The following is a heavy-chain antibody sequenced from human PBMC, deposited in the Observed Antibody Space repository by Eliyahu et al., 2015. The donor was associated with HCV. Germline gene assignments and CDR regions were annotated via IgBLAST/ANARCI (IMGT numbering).Heavy chain of an antibody. CDR2: IIPLLGVP. J-gene: IGHJ5*02. V-gene: IGHV1-69*02. Sequence: QVQLVQSGAEVKKPGSSVRVSCKASGGTFSSSTFSWVRQAPGQGLEWMGRIIPLLGVPNYAQKFQGRVTITADKSTSTAYMELSSLRSEDTAVYYCAIMKQWLEFDPWGQGTLVTVSS. CDR1: GGTFSSST. D-gene: IGHD6-19*01. CDR3: AIMKQWLEFDP.